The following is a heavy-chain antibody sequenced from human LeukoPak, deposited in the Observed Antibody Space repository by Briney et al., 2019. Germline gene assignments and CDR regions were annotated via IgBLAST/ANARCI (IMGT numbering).Heavy chain of an antibody. D-gene: IGHD2-2*01. J-gene: IGHJ4*02. Sequence: GGSLRLSCAASGFTFSSYAMSWVRQAPGKGLEWVSTISGSGGSTYYADSVKGRFTISRDNSKNTLYLQMDSLRAEDTALYYCAKDRATVVPAAGDYWGQGTLVTVSS. CDR1: GFTFSSYA. CDR3: AKDRATVVPAAGDY. V-gene: IGHV3-23*01. CDR2: ISGSGGST.